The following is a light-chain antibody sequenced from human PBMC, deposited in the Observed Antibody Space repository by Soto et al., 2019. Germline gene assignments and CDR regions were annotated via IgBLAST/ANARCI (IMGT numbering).Light chain of an antibody. Sequence: EIVLTQSPGTLSLSPGERATLSCRASQSVSSSYLAWYQQKPGQAPRLLIYAASSRATGIPDRVSASGSWTCFTRTISRLEPADFEVYYCQQYDSTPYTFGQGTKLEIK. CDR2: AAS. V-gene: IGKV3-20*01. J-gene: IGKJ2*01. CDR3: QQYDSTPYT. CDR1: QSVSSSY.